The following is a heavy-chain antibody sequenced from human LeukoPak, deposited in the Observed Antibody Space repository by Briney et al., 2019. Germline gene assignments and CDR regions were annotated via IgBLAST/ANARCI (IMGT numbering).Heavy chain of an antibody. CDR1: GGSISSGGYY. V-gene: IGHV4-31*03. Sequence: SETLSLTCTVSGGSISSGGYYWSWIRQHPGKGLEWIGYIYYGGSTYYNPSLKSRVTISVDTSKNQFSLKLSSVTAADTAVYYCAAKGYSYGWGAYYFDYWGQGTLVTVSS. J-gene: IGHJ4*02. CDR2: IYYGGST. D-gene: IGHD5-18*01. CDR3: AAKGYSYGWGAYYFDY.